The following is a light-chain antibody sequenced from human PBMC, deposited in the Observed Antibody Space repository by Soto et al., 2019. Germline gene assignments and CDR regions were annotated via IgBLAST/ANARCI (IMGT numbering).Light chain of an antibody. CDR2: GAS. V-gene: IGKV3-20*01. CDR3: QLYDSSPSIT. CDR1: ESVSSSY. J-gene: IGKJ5*01. Sequence: EIVLTQSPATLSLSPGERATLSFSACESVSSSYLAWYQQKPGQAPRLLIYGASSRATGIPDRFSGSGSGTDFTLTISRLEPEDFAVYYCQLYDSSPSITFGQGTRLEN.